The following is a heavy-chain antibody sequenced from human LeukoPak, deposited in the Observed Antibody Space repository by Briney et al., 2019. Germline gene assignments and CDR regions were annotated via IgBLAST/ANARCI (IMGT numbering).Heavy chain of an antibody. J-gene: IGHJ4*02. Sequence: PGGSLRLSCAASGFTFSSYEMNWVRQAPGKGLEWVSYISSSGSTIYYADSVKGRFTISRDNAKNSLYLQMNSLRAEDTAVYYCASLMVYGSGKLDYWGQGTLVTVSS. CDR2: ISSSGSTI. D-gene: IGHD3-10*01. CDR3: ASLMVYGSGKLDY. CDR1: GFTFSSYE. V-gene: IGHV3-48*03.